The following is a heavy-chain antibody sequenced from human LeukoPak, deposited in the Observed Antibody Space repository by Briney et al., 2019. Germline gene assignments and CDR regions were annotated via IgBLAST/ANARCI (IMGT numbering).Heavy chain of an antibody. D-gene: IGHD1-26*01. CDR1: GYTFTSYG. CDR2: ISAYNGNT. J-gene: IGHJ5*02. CDR3: ARRGPVLTYLGGGRGWFDP. Sequence: ASVKVSCKASGYTFTSYGISWVRQAPGQGLEWMGWISAYNGNTNYAQKLQGRVTMTTDTSTGTAYMELRSLRSDDTAVYYCARRGPVLTYLGGGRGWFDPWGQGTLVTVSS. V-gene: IGHV1-18*04.